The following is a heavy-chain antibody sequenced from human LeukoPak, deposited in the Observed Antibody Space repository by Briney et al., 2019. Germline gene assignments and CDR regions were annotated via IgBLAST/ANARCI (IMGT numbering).Heavy chain of an antibody. J-gene: IGHJ4*02. CDR3: ARAGGYSYGKHFDY. V-gene: IGHV3-30*02. CDR2: IRYDGSNK. D-gene: IGHD5-18*01. Sequence: GGSLRLSCAASGFTFSSYGMYWVRQAPGKGLEWVAFIRYDGSNKYYADSVKGRFTISRDNSKNTLYLQMNSLRAEDTALYYCARAGGYSYGKHFDYWGQGTLVTVSS. CDR1: GFTFSSYG.